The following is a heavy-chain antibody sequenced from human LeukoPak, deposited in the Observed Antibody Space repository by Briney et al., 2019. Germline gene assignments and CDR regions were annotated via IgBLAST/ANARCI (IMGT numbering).Heavy chain of an antibody. CDR1: GGSISSGGYS. CDR3: ARDRVAIVRGTIYYYYGMDV. V-gene: IGHV4-30-2*01. J-gene: IGHJ6*02. Sequence: SQTLSLTCAVSGGSISSGGYSWSWIRQPPGKGLEWIGYIYHRWSTYYNPSLKSRVTISVDRSKNQFSLKLSSVTAADTAVYYCARDRVAIVRGTIYYYYGMDVWGQGTTVTVSS. D-gene: IGHD3-10*01. CDR2: IYHRWST.